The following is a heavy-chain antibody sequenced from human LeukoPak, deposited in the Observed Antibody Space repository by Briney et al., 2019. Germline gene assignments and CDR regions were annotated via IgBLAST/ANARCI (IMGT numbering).Heavy chain of an antibody. CDR2: FDPEDGET. V-gene: IGHV1-24*01. J-gene: IGHJ6*03. D-gene: IGHD3-22*01. Sequence: ASVKVSCKVSGYTLTELSMHWVRQAPGKGLEWMGGFDPEDGETIYAQKFQGRVTMTEDTSTDTAYMELSSLRSEDTAVYYCATWDYDSSGYPNYYYYYMDVWGKGTTVTVSS. CDR3: ATWDYDSSGYPNYYYYYMDV. CDR1: GYTLTELS.